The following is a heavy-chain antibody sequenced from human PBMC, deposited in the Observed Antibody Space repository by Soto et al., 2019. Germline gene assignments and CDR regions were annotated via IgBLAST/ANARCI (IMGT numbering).Heavy chain of an antibody. CDR3: AKNGQPPYYYYGLDV. V-gene: IGHV1-18*01. CDR1: GYTLSRYG. D-gene: IGHD2-8*01. J-gene: IGHJ6*02. Sequence: ASVQVSCKASGYTLSRYGISWVRQAPGQGLEWMGWISGYNGDTNYAQKFQGRVTMTIDTSTTTAYMELRSLTSDDTAVYYCAKNGQPPYYYYGLDVWGQ. CDR2: ISGYNGDT.